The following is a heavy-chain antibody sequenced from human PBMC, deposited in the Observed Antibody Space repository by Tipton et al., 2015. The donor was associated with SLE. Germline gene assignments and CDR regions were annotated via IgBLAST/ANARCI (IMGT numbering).Heavy chain of an antibody. V-gene: IGHV3-11*04. CDR2: ISPSGSDI. CDR3: AREGRPNAFDI. Sequence: GSLRLSCVASGFTFTDYYMSWVRQAPGQGPVYISYISPSGSDIAYADAVKGRFTISGDSAKNSLSLQMNSLRVEDTGVYYCAREGRPNAFDIWGQGTMVTITS. CDR1: GFTFTDYY. J-gene: IGHJ3*02.